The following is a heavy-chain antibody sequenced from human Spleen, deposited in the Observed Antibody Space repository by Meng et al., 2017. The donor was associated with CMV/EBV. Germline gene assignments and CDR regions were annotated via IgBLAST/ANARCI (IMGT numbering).Heavy chain of an antibody. CDR1: GFTFSTYG. Sequence: GGSLRLSCAASGFTFSTYGIHWVRQAPGKGLEWVAFIRYDGTNKYYADSVKGRFTISRDNSKNTLYMQLNSLRPEDTAVYYCARSRDGPPYYFDYWGQGTLVTVSS. V-gene: IGHV3-30*02. CDR2: IRYDGTNK. J-gene: IGHJ4*02. CDR3: ARSRDGPPYYFDY.